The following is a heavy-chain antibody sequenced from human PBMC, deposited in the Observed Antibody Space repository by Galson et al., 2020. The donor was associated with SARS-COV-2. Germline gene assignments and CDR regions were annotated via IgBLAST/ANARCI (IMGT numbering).Heavy chain of an antibody. CDR1: GFTFSSYA. Sequence: TGGSLRLSCAASGFTFSSYAMHWVRQAPGKGLEWVAVISYDGSNKYYADSVKGRFTISRDNSKNTLYLQMNSLRAEDTAVYYCARDRVGSYSGLFDYWGQGTLVTVSS. V-gene: IGHV3-30*04. CDR3: ARDRVGSYSGLFDY. D-gene: IGHD1-26*01. CDR2: ISYDGSNK. J-gene: IGHJ4*02.